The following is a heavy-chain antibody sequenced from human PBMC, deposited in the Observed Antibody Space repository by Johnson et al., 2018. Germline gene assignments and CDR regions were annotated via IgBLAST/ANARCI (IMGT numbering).Heavy chain of an antibody. CDR1: GFSFSNYG. CDR3: ARDRGHVLDS. V-gene: IGHV3-33*01. J-gene: IGHJ4*02. D-gene: IGHD3-10*01. Sequence: QVQLVQSGGGVVQPGGSLRLSCAASGFSFSNYGMHWVRQAPGKGLEWVAGLWYDGSNKFYADSVKGRFTISRDNSKNTLYLQMNSLRAEDTAVYYWARDRGHVLDSWGQGTPVTVSS. CDR2: LWYDGSNK.